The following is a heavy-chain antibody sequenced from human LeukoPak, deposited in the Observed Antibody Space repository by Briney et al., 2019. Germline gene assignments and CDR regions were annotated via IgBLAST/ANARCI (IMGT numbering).Heavy chain of an antibody. CDR2: ISGSGATT. D-gene: IGHD3-22*01. Sequence: GGSLRLSCAASGFTFTSYNMNWVRQAPGKGLEWVSGISGSGATTYYADSVKGRFTISRDNSKNTLYLQMNSLRAEDTAVYYCAKDLATYYSDTSGCFDYWGQGTLVTVSS. CDR1: GFTFTSYN. V-gene: IGHV3-23*01. J-gene: IGHJ4*02. CDR3: AKDLATYYSDTSGCFDY.